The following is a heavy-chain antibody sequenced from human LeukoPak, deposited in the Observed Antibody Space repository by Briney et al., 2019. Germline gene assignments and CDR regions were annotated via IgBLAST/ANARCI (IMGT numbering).Heavy chain of an antibody. D-gene: IGHD4-17*01. Sequence: GSLRLTCAASGFTFSSYGIHWVRQAPGKGLEWVAVISYDGSNKYYVDSVKGRFTISRDNSKNTLNLQINSLRAEDTAVYYCAKMRTPTAHSGDAFDIWGQGTMVTVSS. V-gene: IGHV3-30*18. CDR1: GFTFSSYG. CDR3: AKMRTPTAHSGDAFDI. CDR2: ISYDGSNK. J-gene: IGHJ3*02.